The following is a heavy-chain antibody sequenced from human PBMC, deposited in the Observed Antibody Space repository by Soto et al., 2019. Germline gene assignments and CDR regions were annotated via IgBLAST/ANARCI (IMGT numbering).Heavy chain of an antibody. J-gene: IGHJ5*02. V-gene: IGHV4-61*01. D-gene: IGHD3-9*01. CDR1: GGSVSSGSYY. CDR2: IYYSGST. Sequence: QVQLQESGPGLVKPSETLSLTCTVSGGSVSSGSYYWSWIRQPPGKGLEWIGYIYYSGSTNYNPSLKSRVTISVDTSKNQFSLKLSSVTAADTAVYYCARDVHDILTGNRWFDPWGQGTLVTVSS. CDR3: ARDVHDILTGNRWFDP.